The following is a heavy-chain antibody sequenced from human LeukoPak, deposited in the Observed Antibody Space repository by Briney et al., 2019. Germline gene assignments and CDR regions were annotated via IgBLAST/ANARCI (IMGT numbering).Heavy chain of an antibody. V-gene: IGHV3-64*01. D-gene: IGHD2-15*01. CDR3: ARGRYCSGGSCYFDY. Sequence: GGSLRLSCAASGFSFSTYTMGWVRQAPGKGLEYVSGISSNGGDTFYANSVKGRFTISRDNSKNTLYLQVDSLRPDDMAIYYCARGRYCSGGSCYFDYWGQGTLVTVSS. CDR2: ISSNGGDT. J-gene: IGHJ4*02. CDR1: GFSFSTYT.